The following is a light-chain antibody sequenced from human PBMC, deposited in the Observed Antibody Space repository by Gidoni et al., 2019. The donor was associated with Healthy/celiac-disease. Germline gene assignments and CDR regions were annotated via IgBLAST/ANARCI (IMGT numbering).Light chain of an antibody. Sequence: SYALPQPPSVSVSPGQTASITCSGDKSGDKYACWYQQKPGQSPVLVIYQDSKRPSGIPERFSGSNSGNTATLTISGTQAMDEADYYCQAWDSSVVFGGGTKLTVL. J-gene: IGLJ2*01. CDR2: QDS. V-gene: IGLV3-1*01. CDR1: KSGDKY. CDR3: QAWDSSVV.